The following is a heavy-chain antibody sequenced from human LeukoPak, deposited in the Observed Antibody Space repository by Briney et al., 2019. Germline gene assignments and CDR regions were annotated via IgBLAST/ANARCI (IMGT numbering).Heavy chain of an antibody. D-gene: IGHD3/OR15-3a*01. CDR1: GGSISNYY. Sequence: PSETLSLTCTVSGGSISNYYWNWIRQPAGKGLEWIGRVYISESTNYNPSLTSRVTISLDKSKNQFSLNLSSVTAADTAVYYCARQHFLTSSLDSWGQGTLVTVSS. CDR3: ARQHFLTSSLDS. V-gene: IGHV4-4*07. CDR2: VYISEST. J-gene: IGHJ4*02.